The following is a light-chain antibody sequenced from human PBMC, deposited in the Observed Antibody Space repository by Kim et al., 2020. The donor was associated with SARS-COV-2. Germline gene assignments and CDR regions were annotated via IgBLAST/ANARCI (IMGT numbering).Light chain of an antibody. V-gene: IGLV6-57*03. CDR2: DNK. CDR3: QSYDNTYWV. CDR1: SGSIARNY. J-gene: IGLJ3*02. Sequence: NFMLTQPHSVSESPGKTVTISCTRSSGSIARNYVQWYQQRPGSAPTTVIYDNKERPSGVPDRFSGSIDTSSNSASLTISGLKTEDEADYYCQSYDNTYWVLGGGTQLTVL.